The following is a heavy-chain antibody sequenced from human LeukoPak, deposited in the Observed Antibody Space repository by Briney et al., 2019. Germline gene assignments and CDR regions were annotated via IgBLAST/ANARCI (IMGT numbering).Heavy chain of an antibody. CDR1: GFTFSSYG. V-gene: IGHV3-48*04. CDR3: ARRLGYCSGGSCYETDY. D-gene: IGHD2-15*01. Sequence: GGSLRLSCAASGFTFSSYGMTWVRQAPGKGLEWVSYISSSGSTIYYADSVKGRFTISRDNAKNSLYLQMNSLRAEDTAVYYCARRLGYCSGGSCYETDYWGQGTLVTVSS. J-gene: IGHJ4*02. CDR2: ISSSGSTI.